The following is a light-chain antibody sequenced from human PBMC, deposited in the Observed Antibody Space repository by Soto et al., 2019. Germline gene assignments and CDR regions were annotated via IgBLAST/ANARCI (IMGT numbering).Light chain of an antibody. Sequence: IQLTQSPSSLCASVGDRVTVTFRASQGISSYLAWYQQKPGKAPKLLIYAASTLQSGVPSRFRGSGSGTDFTLTIRSLQPEDFETYYSTQLNSSPPNFGGGNXVDIK. V-gene: IGKV1-9*01. CDR3: TQLNSSPPN. J-gene: IGKJ4*01. CDR2: AAS. CDR1: QGISSY.